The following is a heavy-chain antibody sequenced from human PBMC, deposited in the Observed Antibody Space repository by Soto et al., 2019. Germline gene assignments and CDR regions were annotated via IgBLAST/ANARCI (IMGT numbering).Heavy chain of an antibody. CDR2: ISAYNGNT. V-gene: IGHV1-18*01. J-gene: IGHJ6*02. CDR3: AREVGLWFGELKDYYYGMDV. CDR1: GYTFTSYG. Sequence: APVKVSCKASGYTFTSYGISWVRQAPGQGLEWMGWISAYNGNTNYAQKLQGRVTMTTDTSTSTAYMELRSLRSDDTAVYYCAREVGLWFGELKDYYYGMDVWGQGTTVTVSS. D-gene: IGHD3-10*01.